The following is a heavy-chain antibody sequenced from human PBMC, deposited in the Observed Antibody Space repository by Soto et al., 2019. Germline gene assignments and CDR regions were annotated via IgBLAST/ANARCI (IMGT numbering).Heavy chain of an antibody. V-gene: IGHV3-23*01. D-gene: IGHD3-10*01. CDR1: GFTFSSYA. CDR3: ALGWAVPGPTRSPFDH. CDR2: ISGSGDGT. J-gene: IGHJ4*02. Sequence: VQLLESGGGLVQPGGSLTLSCSASGFTFSSYAMSWVRQAPGKGLEWVSSISGSGDGTYYAGSVEGRFTISRDNSENTLYLQMNSLSAEDMAVYYCALGWAVPGPTRSPFDHWGQGTLVTVSS.